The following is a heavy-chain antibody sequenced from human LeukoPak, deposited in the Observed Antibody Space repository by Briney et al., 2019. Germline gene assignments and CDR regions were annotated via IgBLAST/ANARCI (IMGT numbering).Heavy chain of an antibody. V-gene: IGHV3-48*03. CDR3: AKDRLVVPAAIDAFDI. CDR1: GFTFSSYE. J-gene: IGHJ3*02. CDR2: ISSSSSTI. Sequence: PGGSLRLSCAASGFTFSSYEMNWVRQAPGKGLEWVSYISSSSSTIYYADSVKGRFTISRDNSKNTLYLQMNSLRAEDTAVYYCAKDRLVVPAAIDAFDIWGQGTMVTVSS. D-gene: IGHD2-2*01.